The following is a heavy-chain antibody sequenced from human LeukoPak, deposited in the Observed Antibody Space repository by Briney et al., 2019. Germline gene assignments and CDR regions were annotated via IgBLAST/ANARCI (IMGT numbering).Heavy chain of an antibody. CDR3: ASRYSSRKDYYYMDV. CDR2: INPSGGST. D-gene: IGHD6-13*01. CDR1: GYTFTGYY. V-gene: IGHV1-46*01. J-gene: IGHJ6*03. Sequence: ASVKVSCKASGYTFTGYYMHWVRRAPGQGLEWMGIINPSGGSTSYAQKFQGRVTMTRDMSTSTVYMELSSLRSEDTAVYYCASRYSSRKDYYYMDVWGKGTTVTVSS.